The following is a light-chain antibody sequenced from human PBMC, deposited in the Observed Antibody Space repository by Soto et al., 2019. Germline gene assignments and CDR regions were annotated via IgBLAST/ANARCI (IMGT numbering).Light chain of an antibody. CDR3: QSYDRTLSGGVI. CDR2: GTN. CDR1: SSNIGAGFD. J-gene: IGLJ2*01. Sequence: QAVVTQPPSVSGAPGQTVTISCTGSSSNIGAGFDVHWYHQLPGTAPKLLIHGTNNRPSGVPDRFSGSKSGTSASLAITGLQAEDEADYYCQSYDRTLSGGVIFGGGTKLTVL. V-gene: IGLV1-40*01.